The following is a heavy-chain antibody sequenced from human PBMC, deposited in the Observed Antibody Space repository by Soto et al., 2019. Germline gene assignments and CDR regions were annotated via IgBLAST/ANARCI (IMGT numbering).Heavy chain of an antibody. CDR1: GGSISSGGYY. J-gene: IGHJ6*02. D-gene: IGHD4-17*01. V-gene: IGHV4-31*03. CDR2: IYYSGST. Sequence: SETLSLTCTVSGGSISSGGYYWSWIRKHPGKGLEWIGYIYYSGSTYYNPSLKSRVTISVDTSKNQFSLKLSSVTAADTAVYYCARDSVTTGYEDGVVWGQGTTVTVSS. CDR3: ARDSVTTGYEDGVV.